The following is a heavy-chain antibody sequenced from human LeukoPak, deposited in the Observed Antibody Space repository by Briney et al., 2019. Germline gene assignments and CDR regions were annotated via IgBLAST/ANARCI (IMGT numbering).Heavy chain of an antibody. Sequence: HPGRSLRLSCAASGFTFSSYAMHWVRQTPGKGLESVANIKQDGSAKEYVDSVKGRFTISRDNAKNSLYLQMNRLRADDTAVYYCARERREGLWFGELFRFQYCGLDVWGQGTTVIVSS. CDR3: ARERREGLWFGELFRFQYCGLDV. CDR1: GFTFSSYA. V-gene: IGHV3-7*01. J-gene: IGHJ6*02. D-gene: IGHD3-10*01. CDR2: IKQDGSAK.